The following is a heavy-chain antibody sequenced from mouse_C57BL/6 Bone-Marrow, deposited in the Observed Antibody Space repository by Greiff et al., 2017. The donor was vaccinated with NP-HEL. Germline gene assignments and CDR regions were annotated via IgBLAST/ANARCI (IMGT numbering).Heavy chain of an antibody. D-gene: IGHD1-1*01. CDR1: GYTFTSYG. J-gene: IGHJ1*03. CDR3: ARGAYYGSSLYWYFDG. Sequence: QVQLQQSGAELARPGASVKLSCKASGYTFTSYGLSWVKQRTGQGLEWIGEIYPRSGNTYYNEKFKGKATLTADKSSSTAYMELRSLTSEDSAVYFCARGAYYGSSLYWYFDGWGTGTTVTVSS. V-gene: IGHV1-81*01. CDR2: IYPRSGNT.